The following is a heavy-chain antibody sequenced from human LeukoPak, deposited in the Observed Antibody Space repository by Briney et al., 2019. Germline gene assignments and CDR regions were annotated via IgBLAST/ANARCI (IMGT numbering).Heavy chain of an antibody. D-gene: IGHD5-12*01. V-gene: IGHV1-69*04. CDR1: GGTFSSYA. J-gene: IGHJ4*02. CDR3: ARVQVGYNYGPLDY. Sequence: GSSVKVSCKASGGTFSSYAISWVRQAPGQGLAWMGRIIPILGIANYAQKFQGRVTITADKSTSTAYMGLSSLRSEDTAVYYCARVQVGYNYGPLDYWGQGTLVTVSS. CDR2: IIPILGIA.